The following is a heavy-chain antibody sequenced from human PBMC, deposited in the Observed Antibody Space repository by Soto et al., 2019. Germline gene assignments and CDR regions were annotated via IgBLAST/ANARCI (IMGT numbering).Heavy chain of an antibody. Sequence: PGGSLRLSCAASGFTFSTYWMHWVRQAPGKGLVWVSLISHDARGTSYADSVQGRFTISRDNSKNTLYMQMNSLRVEDTAVYYCARVDILTGYYNDYWGQGTLVTVSS. CDR2: ISHDARGT. CDR3: ARVDILTGYYNDY. D-gene: IGHD3-9*01. J-gene: IGHJ4*02. V-gene: IGHV3-74*01. CDR1: GFTFSTYW.